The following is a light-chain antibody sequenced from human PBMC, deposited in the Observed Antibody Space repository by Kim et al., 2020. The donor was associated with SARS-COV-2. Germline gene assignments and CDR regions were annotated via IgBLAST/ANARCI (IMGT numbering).Light chain of an antibody. J-gene: IGLJ1*01. Sequence: QSALTQPASVSGSPGQSITISCTGTSSDVGAYNYVSWYQQHPGKAPKLIMYDVSNRPLGVSNRFSSSKSGNTASLTISGLQAEDEADYYCSSYTSSLYVFGTGTKVTVL. CDR1: SSDVGAYNY. V-gene: IGLV2-14*03. CDR2: DVS. CDR3: SSYTSSLYV.